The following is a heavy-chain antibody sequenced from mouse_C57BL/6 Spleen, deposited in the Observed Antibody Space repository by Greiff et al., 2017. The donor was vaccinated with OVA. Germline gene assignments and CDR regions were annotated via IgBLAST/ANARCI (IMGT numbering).Heavy chain of an antibody. CDR1: GYTFTSYW. V-gene: IGHV1-64*01. Sequence: VQLQQSGAELVKPGASVKLSCKASGYTFTSYWMHWVKQRPGQGLEWIGMIHPNSGSTNYNEKFKSKATLTVDKSSSTAYMQLSSLTSEDSAVYYCARLYYGSSRGDYWGQGTTLTVSS. CDR3: ARLYYGSSRGDY. CDR2: IHPNSGST. D-gene: IGHD1-1*01. J-gene: IGHJ2*01.